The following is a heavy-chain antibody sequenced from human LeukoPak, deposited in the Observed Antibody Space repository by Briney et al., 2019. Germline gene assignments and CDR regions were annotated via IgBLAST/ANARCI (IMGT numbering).Heavy chain of an antibody. V-gene: IGHV4-59*01. J-gene: IGHJ2*01. CDR2: IYYSGST. D-gene: IGHD3-3*01. CDR1: GGSISSYY. Sequence: NTSETLSLTCAVSGGSISSYYWSWIRQPPGKGLEWIGYIYYSGSTNYNPSLKSRVTISVDTSKNQFSLKLSSVTAADTAVYYCARRYYDFWSGYWRRETEGDDWYFDLWGRGTLVTVSS. CDR3: ARRYYDFWSGYWRRETEGDDWYFDL.